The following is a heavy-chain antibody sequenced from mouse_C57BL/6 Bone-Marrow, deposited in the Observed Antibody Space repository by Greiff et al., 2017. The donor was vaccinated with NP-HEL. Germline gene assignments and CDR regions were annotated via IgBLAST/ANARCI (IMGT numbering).Heavy chain of an antibody. CDR2: INPNNGGT. Sequence: VQLQQSGPELVKPGASVKISCKASGYTFTDYYMNWVKQSHGKSLEWIGDINPNNGGTSYNQKFKGKATLTVDKSSSTAYMELRSLTSEDSAVYYCAREGIITTVVAPYAMDYWGQGTSVTVSS. D-gene: IGHD1-1*01. CDR1: GYTFTDYY. J-gene: IGHJ4*01. CDR3: AREGIITTVVAPYAMDY. V-gene: IGHV1-26*01.